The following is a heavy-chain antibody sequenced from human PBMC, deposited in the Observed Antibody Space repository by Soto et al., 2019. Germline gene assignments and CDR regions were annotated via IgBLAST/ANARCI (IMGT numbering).Heavy chain of an antibody. CDR3: ARGAMATLDY. D-gene: IGHD5-18*01. J-gene: IGHJ4*02. Sequence: SVKVSCKASGGPFSSYAISWVRQAPGQGLEWMGGFIAMLGTPTYAKKVQGRATITADESLTSSYLALRSLRSEETAVYLGARGAMATLDYWGQGTVVTVSS. CDR1: GGPFSSYA. CDR2: FIAMLGTP. V-gene: IGHV1-69*13.